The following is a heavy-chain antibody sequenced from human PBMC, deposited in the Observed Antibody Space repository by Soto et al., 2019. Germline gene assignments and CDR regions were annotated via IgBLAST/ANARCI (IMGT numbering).Heavy chain of an antibody. CDR1: GYSFATSG. CDR3: ARAGQYYDASGYAN. CDR2: ISAYNGNT. J-gene: IGHJ4*02. Sequence: QVKLVQSGTEVKKPGASIKVSCKASGYSFATSGMSWVRQAPGQGLEWMGWISAYNGNTNFDQNFQGRVTMTTDTSTSTAYLEVRNLTSDDTAVYYCARAGQYYDASGYANWGQGTLVTVSS. D-gene: IGHD3-22*01. V-gene: IGHV1-18*01.